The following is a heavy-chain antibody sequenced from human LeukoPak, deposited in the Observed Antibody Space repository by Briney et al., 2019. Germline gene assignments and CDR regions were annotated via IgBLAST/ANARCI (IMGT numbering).Heavy chain of an antibody. J-gene: IGHJ6*02. CDR1: GFTFSDHW. CDR3: ARHIRVVVAGTTCHPKDV. V-gene: IGHV3-7*01. D-gene: IGHD6-19*01. CDR2: IRYDGNEK. Sequence: PGGSLRLSCGASGFTFSDHWMSWVRQTPRKGLEWVANIRYDGNEKLFVDSVKGRFTISRDNARNSLFLQMDSLRVEDTAVYYCARHIRVVVAGTTCHPKDVWGQGTTVTVSS.